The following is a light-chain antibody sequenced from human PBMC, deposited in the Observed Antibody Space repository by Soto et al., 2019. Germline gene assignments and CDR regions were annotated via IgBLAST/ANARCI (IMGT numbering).Light chain of an antibody. CDR2: GAS. CDR3: QQYNNWPYT. CDR1: QSVSSN. J-gene: IGKJ2*01. V-gene: IGKV3-15*01. Sequence: EIVMTQSPATLAVSPGERAALSCRASQSVSSNFAWYQQKPGQAPRLLIYGASSRATGTPARFSGSGSGTEFTLTISSLQSEDFAVYYGQQYNNWPYTFGLGTKLEIK.